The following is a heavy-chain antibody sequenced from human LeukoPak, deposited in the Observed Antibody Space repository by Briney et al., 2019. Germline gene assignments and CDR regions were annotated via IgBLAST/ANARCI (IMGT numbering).Heavy chain of an antibody. D-gene: IGHD4-23*01. Sequence: PGGSLRLSCSASGFTFSNHTMIWVRQPPGRELEWVSSLSTIADRTYYKDSVNCRFTISRDNSKYILFLQMNSLRVEDTAIYFCAKGLGSARATVVTPIGFSDSWGQGSPVTVFS. CDR3: AKGLGSARATVVTPIGFSDS. V-gene: IGHV3-23*01. J-gene: IGHJ4*02. CDR2: LSTIADRT. CDR1: GFTFSNHT.